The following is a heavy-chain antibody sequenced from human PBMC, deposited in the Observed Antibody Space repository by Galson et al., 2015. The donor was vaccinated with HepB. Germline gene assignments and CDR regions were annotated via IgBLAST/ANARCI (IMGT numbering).Heavy chain of an antibody. CDR3: AREDGPVAGRTGDY. V-gene: IGHV3-7*03. CDR1: GFTFSTYW. CDR2: IKQDGSEK. D-gene: IGHD2-15*01. Sequence: SLRLSCAASGFTFSTYWMSWVRQAPGKGLEWVANIKQDGSEKYYVDSVKGRFTISRDNAKNSLYLQMNSLRAEDTAVYYCAREDGPVAGRTGDYWGQGTLVTVSS. J-gene: IGHJ4*02.